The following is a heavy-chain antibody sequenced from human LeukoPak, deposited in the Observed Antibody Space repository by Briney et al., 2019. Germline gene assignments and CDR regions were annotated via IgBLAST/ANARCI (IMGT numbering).Heavy chain of an antibody. CDR2: IYNSGST. V-gene: IGHV4-4*07. Sequence: SETPSLTCSVSGDSISSSYWNWIRQPAGKGLEWIGRIYNSGSTNSNPSLKSRVTMSVDTSKNQFSLNLSSVTAADTAVYYCAKDISGYYFFDYWAREPWSPSPQ. J-gene: IGHJ4*02. CDR3: AKDISGYYFFDY. CDR1: GDSISSSY. D-gene: IGHD3-22*01.